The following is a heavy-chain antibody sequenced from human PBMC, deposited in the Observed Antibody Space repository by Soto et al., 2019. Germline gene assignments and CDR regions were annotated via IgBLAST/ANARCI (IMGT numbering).Heavy chain of an antibody. V-gene: IGHV3-30-3*01. CDR1: GFTFSSYA. CDR3: ARDLGITMIVVVKPTPLDY. Sequence: SLRLSCAACGFTFSSYAMHWVRQAPGKGLEWVAVISYDGSNKYYADSVKGRFTISRDNSKNTLYLQMNSLRAEDTAVYYCARDLGITMIVVVKPTPLDYWGQGTLVTVSS. D-gene: IGHD3-22*01. J-gene: IGHJ4*02. CDR2: ISYDGSNK.